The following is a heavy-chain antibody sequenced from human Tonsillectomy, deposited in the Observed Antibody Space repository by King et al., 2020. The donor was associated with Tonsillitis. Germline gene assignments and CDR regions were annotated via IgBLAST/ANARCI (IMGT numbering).Heavy chain of an antibody. D-gene: IGHD3-22*01. CDR3: ARQGTYYYDSSGYYSLDY. J-gene: IGHJ4*02. CDR1: GGSISSSSYY. V-gene: IGHV4-39*07. Sequence: QLQESGPGLVKPSETLSLTCTVSGGSISSSSYYWGWIRQPPGKGLEWIGSIYYSGSTYYNPSLKSRVTISVDTSKNQFSLKLSSVTAADTAVYYCARQGTYYYDSSGYYSLDYWRQGTLVTVSS. CDR2: IYYSGST.